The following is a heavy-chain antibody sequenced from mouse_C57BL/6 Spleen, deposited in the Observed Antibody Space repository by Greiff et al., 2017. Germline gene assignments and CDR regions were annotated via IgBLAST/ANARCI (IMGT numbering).Heavy chain of an antibody. Sequence: EVKLVESGGGLVKPGGSLKLSCAASGFTFSDYGMHWVRQAPEKGLAWVAYISSGSSTIYYADTGKGRFPISRDNAKNTLFLQMTSLRSEYTAMYYCARLWGFAYWGQGTLVTVSA. D-gene: IGHD1-1*02. CDR2: ISSGSSTI. V-gene: IGHV5-17*01. J-gene: IGHJ3*01. CDR3: ARLWGFAY. CDR1: GFTFSDYG.